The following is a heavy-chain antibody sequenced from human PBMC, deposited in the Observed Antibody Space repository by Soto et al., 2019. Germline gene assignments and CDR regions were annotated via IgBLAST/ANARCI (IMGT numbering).Heavy chain of an antibody. CDR3: TRGIASGDY. Sequence: QVQLVQPGAEVKKPGASVKFSCKASGYIFTNFYIHWVRQAPGQGLEWIGIIHPNGGSTNYAQNFQGRVTMARDTSASTVYMELSSLRSEDTAVYYCTRGIASGDYSGRGALITVSS. J-gene: IGHJ4*02. CDR1: GYIFTNFY. V-gene: IGHV1-46*03. CDR2: IHPNGGST. D-gene: IGHD3-10*01.